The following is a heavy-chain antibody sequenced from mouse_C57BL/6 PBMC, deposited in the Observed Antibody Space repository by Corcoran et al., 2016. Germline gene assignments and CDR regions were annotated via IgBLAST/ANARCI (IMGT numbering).Heavy chain of an antibody. CDR2: INTYSGVP. Sequence: QIQLVQSGPELKKPGETVKISCKASGYTFTTYGMSWVKQAPGKGLKWMGWINTYSGVPTYADDFKGRFAFSLETSASTAYLQINNLKNEDTATYFCARPFITTVAYFDYWGQGTTLTVSS. CDR3: ARPFITTVAYFDY. J-gene: IGHJ2*01. V-gene: IGHV9-3*01. CDR1: GYTFTTYG. D-gene: IGHD1-1*01.